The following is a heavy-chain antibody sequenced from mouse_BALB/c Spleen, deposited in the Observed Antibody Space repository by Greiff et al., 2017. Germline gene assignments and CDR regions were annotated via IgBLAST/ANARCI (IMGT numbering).Heavy chain of an antibody. CDR1: GVSITSGY. CDR3: ASHYYDSSAFAY. V-gene: IGHV3-8*02. CDR2: ISYSGST. Sequence: EVKLQESGPSLVKPSQTLYLTCSVTGVSITSGYWNWIRKFPGNTLEYMGYISYSGSTYYNPSLTSRISITRDTSKNQYYLQLNSVTTEDTATYYCASHYYDSSAFAYWGQGTLVTVSA. D-gene: IGHD1-1*01. J-gene: IGHJ3*01.